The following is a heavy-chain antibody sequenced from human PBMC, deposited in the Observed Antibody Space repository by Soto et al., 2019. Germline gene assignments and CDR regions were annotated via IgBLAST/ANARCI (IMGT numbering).Heavy chain of an antibody. V-gene: IGHV1-58*01. J-gene: IGHJ4*02. D-gene: IGHD6-13*01. CDR2: IVVGSGNT. Sequence: GASVKVSCKASGFTFTSSAVQWVRQARGQRLEWIGWIVVGSGNTNYAQKFQERVTITRDMSTSTAYMELSSLRSEDTAVYYCAAEVALAAAGISLDYWGQGTLVTVSS. CDR1: GFTFTSSA. CDR3: AAEVALAAAGISLDY.